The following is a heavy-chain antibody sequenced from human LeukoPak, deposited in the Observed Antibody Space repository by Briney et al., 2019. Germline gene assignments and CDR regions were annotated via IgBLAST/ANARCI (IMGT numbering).Heavy chain of an antibody. D-gene: IGHD3-16*01. J-gene: IGHJ4*02. V-gene: IGHV4-39*01. CDR2: IYYSGST. CDR3: ARAYYEYVWGSYSHIDY. CDR1: GGSISSSSYY. Sequence: PSETLSLTCTVYGGSISSSSYYWGWIRQPPGKGLEWIGSIYYSGSTYYNPSLKSRVTISVDTSKNQFSLKLSSVTAADTAVYYCARAYYEYVWGSYSHIDYWGQGTLVTVSS.